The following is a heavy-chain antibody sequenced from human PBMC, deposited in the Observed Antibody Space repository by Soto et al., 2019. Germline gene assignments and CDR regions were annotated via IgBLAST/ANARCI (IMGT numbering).Heavy chain of an antibody. J-gene: IGHJ4*02. CDR1: GFTFSSYA. D-gene: IGHD2-2*02. CDR3: AREGLVPAATPWFDY. Sequence: QVQLVESGGGAVQPGRSLRLSCAASGFTFSSYAMHWVRQAPGKGLEWVAVISYDGSNKYYADSVKGRFTISRDNSKNTLYLQMNSLRAEDTAVYYCAREGLVPAATPWFDYWGQGTLVTVSS. CDR2: ISYDGSNK. V-gene: IGHV3-30-3*01.